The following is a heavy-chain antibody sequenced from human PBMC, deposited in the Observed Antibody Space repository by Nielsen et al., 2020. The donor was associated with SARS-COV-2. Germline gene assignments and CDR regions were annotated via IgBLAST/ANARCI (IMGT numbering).Heavy chain of an antibody. D-gene: IGHD4-17*01. J-gene: IGHJ4*01. Sequence: SVKVSCKASGYTFTGYYMHWVRQAPGQGLEWMGWISVLHGNTNYAQNLQGRVTLTTDTSTPTAYMELRNLRSDDTAVYYCARVDPYGDFDYWGQGTLVTVSS. CDR3: ARVDPYGDFDY. V-gene: IGHV1-18*04. CDR1: GYTFTGYY. CDR2: ISVLHGNT.